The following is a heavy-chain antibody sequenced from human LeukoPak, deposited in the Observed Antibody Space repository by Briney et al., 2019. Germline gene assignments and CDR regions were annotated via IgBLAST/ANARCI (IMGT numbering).Heavy chain of an antibody. CDR2: INHSGST. Sequence: SETLSLTCAVCGGSFSGYYWSWIRQPPGKGLEWIGEINHSGSTNYNPSLKSRVTISVDTSKNQFSLKLSSVTAADTAVYYCARQLYSSGSYYAPMDVWGKGTTVTISS. CDR3: ARQLYSSGSYYAPMDV. J-gene: IGHJ6*03. V-gene: IGHV4-34*01. D-gene: IGHD3-10*01. CDR1: GGSFSGYY.